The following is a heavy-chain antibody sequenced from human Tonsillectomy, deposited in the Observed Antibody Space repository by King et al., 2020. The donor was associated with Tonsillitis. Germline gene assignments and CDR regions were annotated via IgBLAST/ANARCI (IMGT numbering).Heavy chain of an antibody. CDR3: TADTSGYYEY. CDR1: GFTFSDHY. CDR2: TRNKANSYTT. D-gene: IGHD3-22*01. V-gene: IGHV3-72*01. Sequence: VQLVESGGGLVQPGGSLTLSCAASGFTFSDHYMDWVRQAPGKGLEWVGRTRNKANSYTTEYAASVKGRVTISRDESKNSLYLQKNSLKTEDTAVYYCTADTSGYYEYWGQGTLVTVSS. J-gene: IGHJ4*02.